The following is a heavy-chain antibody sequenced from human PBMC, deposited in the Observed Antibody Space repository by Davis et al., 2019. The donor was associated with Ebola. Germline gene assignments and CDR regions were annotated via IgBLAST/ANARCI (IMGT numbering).Heavy chain of an antibody. J-gene: IGHJ3*02. CDR1: VYTFTNSY. D-gene: IGHD5-12*01. CDR3: TTPGGQDSGYDVFDI. V-gene: IGHV1-46*03. CDR2: INPNDGRT. Sequence: ASVHVSCKASVYTFTNSYMHSVRQPPGQGLEWMGMINPNDGRTIYAQKFQGRVTVTRDTSTTTVYMDLSSLRSEDTALYYCTTPGGQDSGYDVFDIWGQGTMVTVFS.